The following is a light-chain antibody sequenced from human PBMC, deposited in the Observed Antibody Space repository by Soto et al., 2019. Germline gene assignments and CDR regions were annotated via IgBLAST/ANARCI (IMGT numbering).Light chain of an antibody. CDR2: HNT. J-gene: IGLJ3*02. CDR1: SSNIGAGYD. Sequence: QLVLTQPPSVSGAPGQRGTISCTGNSSNIGAGYDVHWYQHLSGTAPKLLIYHNTNRPSGVPDRFSGSKSGTSASLAITGLQAEDEADYYCQSYDSGLSGSEVFGGGTKLTVL. V-gene: IGLV1-40*01. CDR3: QSYDSGLSGSEV.